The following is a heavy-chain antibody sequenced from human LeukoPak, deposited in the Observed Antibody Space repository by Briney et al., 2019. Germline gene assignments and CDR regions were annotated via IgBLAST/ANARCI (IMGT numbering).Heavy chain of an antibody. Sequence: ASVKVSCKASGGTFSSYATSWVRQAPGQGLEWMGGIIPIFGTANYAQKFQGRVTITADKFTSTAYMELSSLRSEDTAVYYCAILSGYSYGYMGYWGQGTLVTVSS. J-gene: IGHJ4*02. CDR1: GGTFSSYA. CDR2: IIPIFGTA. V-gene: IGHV1-69*06. D-gene: IGHD5-18*01. CDR3: AILSGYSYGYMGY.